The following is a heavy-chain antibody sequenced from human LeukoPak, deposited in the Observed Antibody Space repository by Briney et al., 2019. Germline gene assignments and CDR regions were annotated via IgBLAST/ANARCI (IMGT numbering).Heavy chain of an antibody. CDR1: GYSISSGYY. Sequence: PSETLSLTCAVSGYSISSGYYWGWIRQPPGKGLEWIGSIYHSGSTNYNPSLKSRVTISVDTSKNQFSLKLSSVTAADTAVYYCARAGCSGGSCYRGYYYYYMDVWGKGTTVTVSS. D-gene: IGHD2-15*01. V-gene: IGHV4-38-2*01. CDR3: ARAGCSGGSCYRGYYYYYMDV. CDR2: IYHSGST. J-gene: IGHJ6*03.